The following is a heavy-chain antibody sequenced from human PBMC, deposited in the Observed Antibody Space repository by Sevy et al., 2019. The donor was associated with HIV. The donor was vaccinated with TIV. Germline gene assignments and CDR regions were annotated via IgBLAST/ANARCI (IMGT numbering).Heavy chain of an antibody. J-gene: IGHJ1*01. D-gene: IGHD6-13*01. Sequence: GGSLRLSCVASGFTFSSYEMNWVRQAPGKGLEWVSYISNSGSIIYYEDSVKGRFTISRDNAKNSLYLLMNSLRAEDTAVYYCAREDGSRQYFQYWGQGTLVTVSS. V-gene: IGHV3-48*03. CDR1: GFTFSSYE. CDR2: ISNSGSII. CDR3: AREDGSRQYFQY.